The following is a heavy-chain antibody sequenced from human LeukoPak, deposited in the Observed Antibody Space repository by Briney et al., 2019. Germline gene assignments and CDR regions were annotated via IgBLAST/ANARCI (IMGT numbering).Heavy chain of an antibody. CDR2: IYNSGST. CDR1: CSPILSYY. Sequence: SETLFLISSISCSPILSYYGSWSRQPPGKGLEWIVYIYNSGSTNYNPALKSRVLLSVDMTDNQFSLKLRSVNGADTAVYLCARAPGPVERFYYWGQGTLSPSPQ. J-gene: IGHJ4*02. V-gene: IGHV4-59*01. CDR3: ARAPGPVERFYY.